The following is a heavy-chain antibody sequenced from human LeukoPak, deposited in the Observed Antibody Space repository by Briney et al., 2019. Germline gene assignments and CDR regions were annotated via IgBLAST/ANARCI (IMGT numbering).Heavy chain of an antibody. CDR2: INHSVST. V-gene: IGHV4-39*01. J-gene: IGHJ5*02. Sequence: NPSETLSLTCSVSGGSISSSSYFWGGIRQPPGKRLEWNVEINHSVSTNYNTSLKRLVTISVDTSKNQFSLKLSSVTAADTAVYYCARHNRWYYDSSGYYYSGTPRLWFDPWGQGTLVTVSS. D-gene: IGHD3-22*01. CDR1: GGSISSSSYF. CDR3: ARHNRWYYDSSGYYYSGTPRLWFDP.